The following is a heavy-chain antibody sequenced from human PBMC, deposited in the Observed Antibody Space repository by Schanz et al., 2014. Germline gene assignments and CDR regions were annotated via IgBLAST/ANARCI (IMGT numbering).Heavy chain of an antibody. D-gene: IGHD2-21*01. CDR2: IWYDGSKQ. J-gene: IGHJ4*02. V-gene: IGHV3-33*06. CDR1: GFTFRSYG. CDR3: AKDEDIFHCFDY. Sequence: QVQLVESGGGVVQPGRSLRLSCAASGFTFRSYGMHWVRQAPGKGLEWVASIWYDGSKQYYADSVKGRLTISRDNSKNTLYLQMNSLRAEDTAVYYCAKDEDIFHCFDYWGQGTLVTVSS.